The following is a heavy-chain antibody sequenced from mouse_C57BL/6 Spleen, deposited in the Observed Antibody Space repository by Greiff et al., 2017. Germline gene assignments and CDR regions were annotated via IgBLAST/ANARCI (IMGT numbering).Heavy chain of an antibody. J-gene: IGHJ1*03. D-gene: IGHD2-2*01. V-gene: IGHV1-82*01. CDR2: IYPGDGDT. CDR1: GYAFSSSW. CDR3: ARYYGSGDWYFDV. Sequence: QVQLQQSGPELVKPGASGKISCKASGYAFSSSWMNWVKQRPGKGLEWIGRIYPGDGDTNYNGKFKGKATLTADKSSSTAYMQLSSLTSEDSAVYFCARYYGSGDWYFDVWGTGTTVTVSS.